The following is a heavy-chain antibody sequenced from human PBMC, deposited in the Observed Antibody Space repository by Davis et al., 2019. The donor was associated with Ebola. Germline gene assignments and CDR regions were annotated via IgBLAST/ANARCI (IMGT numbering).Heavy chain of an antibody. J-gene: IGHJ3*01. CDR1: GFTFSGSA. CDR3: AKDTSNVWFDV. Sequence: GESLKISCAASGFTFSGSAMHWVRQAPGKGLEWVSAISGSGGSTYYADSVKGRFTISRDNSKNTLYLQMNSLRAEDTAVYYCAKDTSNVWFDVWGQGTMVTVSS. V-gene: IGHV3-23*01. D-gene: IGHD6-19*01. CDR2: ISGSGGST.